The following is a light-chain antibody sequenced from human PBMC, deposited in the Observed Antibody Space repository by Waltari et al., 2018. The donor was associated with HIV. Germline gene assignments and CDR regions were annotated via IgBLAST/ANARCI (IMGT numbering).Light chain of an antibody. CDR1: ALPKQY. CDR3: QSADSSGTYPWV. CDR2: KER. Sequence: SYELTQPPSVSVSPGQTARITCSGDALPKQYAYWYQQKPGQAPVLVIYKERERPSGITERVSGSSSGTTVTLTISGVQAEDEADYYCQSADSSGTYPWVFGGGTKLTVL. J-gene: IGLJ3*02. V-gene: IGLV3-25*03.